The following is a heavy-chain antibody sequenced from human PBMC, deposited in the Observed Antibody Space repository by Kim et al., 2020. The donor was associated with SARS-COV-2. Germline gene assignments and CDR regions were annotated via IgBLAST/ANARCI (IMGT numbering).Heavy chain of an antibody. V-gene: IGHV3-74*01. J-gene: IGHJ4*02. D-gene: IGHD4-17*01. CDR2: IKSDGSDI. CDR3: ASDPDYGGYSRKDY. Sequence: GGSLRLSCVASGLTFSSHWMHWVRQSPGKGLVWVSRIKSDGSDIIYADSVKGRFTISRDNAKNTLYLQMNSLRAEDTAVYYCASDPDYGGYSRKDYWGRGTLVTVSS. CDR1: GLTFSSHW.